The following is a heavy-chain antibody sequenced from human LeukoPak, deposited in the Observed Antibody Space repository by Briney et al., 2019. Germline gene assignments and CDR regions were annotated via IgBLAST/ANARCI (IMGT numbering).Heavy chain of an antibody. CDR3: ARADSSRSFLGTYYYYMDV. D-gene: IGHD6-13*01. Sequence: ASVKVSCKASGGTFSSYAISWVRQAPGQGLEWMGGIIPIFGTANYAQEFQGRVTITADKSTSTAYMELSSLRSEDTAVYYCARADSSRSFLGTYYYYMDVWGKGTTVTVSS. V-gene: IGHV1-69*06. CDR2: IIPIFGTA. J-gene: IGHJ6*03. CDR1: GGTFSSYA.